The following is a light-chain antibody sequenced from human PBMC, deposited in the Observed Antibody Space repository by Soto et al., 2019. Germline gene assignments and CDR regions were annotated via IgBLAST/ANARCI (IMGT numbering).Light chain of an antibody. CDR1: QSALYNSNNKNY. Sequence: DIVMTQSPDSLAVSLRGRATINCKSSQSALYNSNNKNYLSWYQQKPGQPPKLLIYWASTRESGVPDRFSGSGSGTDFTLTIRSLQAEDVSFYYCQKDYNSPSFGPGTKVDIK. V-gene: IGKV4-1*01. J-gene: IGKJ3*01. CDR2: WAS. CDR3: QKDYNSPS.